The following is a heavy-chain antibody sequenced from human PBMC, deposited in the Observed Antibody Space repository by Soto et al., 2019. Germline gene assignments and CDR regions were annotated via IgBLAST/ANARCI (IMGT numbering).Heavy chain of an antibody. CDR3: ARDPIIQYGGWFDP. CDR2: IYYSGST. J-gene: IGHJ5*02. CDR1: GGSISSGGYY. V-gene: IGHV4-61*08. D-gene: IGHD3-3*01. Sequence: SETLSLTCTVSGGSISSGGYYWSWIRQHPGKGLEWIGYIYYSGSTNYNPSLKSRVTISVDTSKNQFSLKLSSVTAADTAVYYCARDPIIQYGGWFDPWGQGTLVTVSS.